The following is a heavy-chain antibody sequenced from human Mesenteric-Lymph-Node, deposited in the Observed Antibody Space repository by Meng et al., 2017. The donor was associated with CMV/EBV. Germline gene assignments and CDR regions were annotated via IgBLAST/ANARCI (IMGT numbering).Heavy chain of an antibody. D-gene: IGHD3-9*01. CDR3: ARADILTGYSEAPFYYYGMDV. CDR2: ISSSGSTI. V-gene: IGHV3-48*03. J-gene: IGHJ6*02. Sequence: GESLKISCAASGFTFSSYEMNWVRQAPGKGLEWVSYISSSGSTIYYADSVKGRFTISRDNAKNSLYLQMNSLRAEDTAVYYCARADILTGYSEAPFYYYGMDVWGQGTTVTVSS. CDR1: GFTFSSYE.